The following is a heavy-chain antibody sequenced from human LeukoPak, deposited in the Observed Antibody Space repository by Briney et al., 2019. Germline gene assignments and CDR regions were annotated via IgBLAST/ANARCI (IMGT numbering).Heavy chain of an antibody. Sequence: SQTLSLTCTVSGGSISSGDYYWSWIRQPPGKGLEWIGYIYYSGSTYYNPSLKSRVTISVDTSKNQFSLKLSSVTAADTAVYYCARDHCSGGSCYGMDVWGQGTTVTVSS. D-gene: IGHD2-15*01. V-gene: IGHV4-30-4*01. CDR3: ARDHCSGGSCYGMDV. J-gene: IGHJ6*02. CDR1: GGSISSGDYY. CDR2: IYYSGST.